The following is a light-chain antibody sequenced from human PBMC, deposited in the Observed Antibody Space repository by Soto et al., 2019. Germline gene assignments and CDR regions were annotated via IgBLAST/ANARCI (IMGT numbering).Light chain of an antibody. V-gene: IGKV3-15*01. CDR3: QQYNNWPHT. J-gene: IGKJ2*01. CDR2: GVS. Sequence: EIVMTQSPATLSVSPGERATLSCRASQSVSSKLAWFQQKPGQAPSLLIYGVSTRATGVPVRFSGSGSGTEFTLTVYSLQSEDFAVYYCQQYNNWPHTFGQGTKVDIK. CDR1: QSVSSK.